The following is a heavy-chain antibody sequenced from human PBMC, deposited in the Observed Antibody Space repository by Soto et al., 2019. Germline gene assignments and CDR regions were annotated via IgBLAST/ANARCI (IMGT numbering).Heavy chain of an antibody. CDR1: GYTFTSYV. D-gene: IGHD2-15*01. CDR2: MNPNSGNT. Sequence: ASAKVSCKASGYTFTSYVINWVRNATGQGLEWMGWMNPNSGNTGYAQKFQGRVTMTRNTSISTAYMELSSLRSEDTAVYYCARHLVGSVSGQDYWGPGSQVTVSS. V-gene: IGHV1-8*01. J-gene: IGHJ4*02. CDR3: ARHLVGSVSGQDY.